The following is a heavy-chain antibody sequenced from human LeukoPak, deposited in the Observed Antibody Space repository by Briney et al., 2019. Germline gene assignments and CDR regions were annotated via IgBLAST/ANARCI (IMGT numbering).Heavy chain of an antibody. Sequence: SETLSLTCAVYGGSFSGYYWSWIRQPPGKGLEWIGSIYYSGSTYYNPSLKSRVTISVDTSKNQFSLKLSSVTAADTAVYYCARRYSNRDTAMVPVLFDYWGQGTLVTVSS. CDR1: GGSFSGYY. CDR2: IYYSGST. D-gene: IGHD5-18*01. V-gene: IGHV4-34*01. CDR3: ARRYSNRDTAMVPVLFDY. J-gene: IGHJ4*02.